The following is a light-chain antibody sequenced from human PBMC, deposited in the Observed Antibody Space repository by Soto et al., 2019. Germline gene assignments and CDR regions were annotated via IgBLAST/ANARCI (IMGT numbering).Light chain of an antibody. Sequence: QSALTQPASVSGSPGQSISLSGTGTSSDIGGYDYVSWYQRHPGKAPKLIIYDVNNRPSGVSKRFSGSKSGNTASLTISGLQAEDEADYYCTSYASGSSHVVFGGGTKVTVL. CDR1: SSDIGGYDY. CDR3: TSYASGSSHVV. J-gene: IGLJ2*01. V-gene: IGLV2-14*01. CDR2: DVN.